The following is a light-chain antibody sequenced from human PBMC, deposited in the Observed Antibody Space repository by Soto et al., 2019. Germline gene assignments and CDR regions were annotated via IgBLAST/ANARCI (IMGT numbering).Light chain of an antibody. CDR2: AAS. J-gene: IGKJ1*01. V-gene: IGKV1-39*01. CDR1: QRISSY. Sequence: DIQMTQSPSSLSASVGDRVTITCRASQRISSYLNWYQQKPGKAPKLLIYAASSLQSGVPSRLSSSGSGTDFTLTISSLQPEDFATYYCQQSYSAPRTFGQGTKVEIK. CDR3: QQSYSAPRT.